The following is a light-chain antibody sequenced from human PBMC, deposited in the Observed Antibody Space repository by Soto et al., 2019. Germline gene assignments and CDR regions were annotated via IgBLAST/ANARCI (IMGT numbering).Light chain of an antibody. CDR2: AAI. V-gene: IGKV1-39*01. CDR1: QTITTN. CDR3: QQTYSTPHT. Sequence: DIQMTQSPSSLSASVGDRVTITCRASQTITTNLNWYQHNPGKAPKLLIYAAISLQSGVPSRLSGSGSGTDFTLTISSLQPEDFATYYCQQTYSTPHTFSQGTKVEIK. J-gene: IGKJ2*01.